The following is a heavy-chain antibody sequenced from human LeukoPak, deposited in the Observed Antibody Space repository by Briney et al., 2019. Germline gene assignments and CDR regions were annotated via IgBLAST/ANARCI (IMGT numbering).Heavy chain of an antibody. CDR2: IIPIFGTA. CDR3: ARVACGGDCYDYWYFDL. CDR1: GGTFSSYA. V-gene: IGHV1-69*13. J-gene: IGHJ2*01. D-gene: IGHD2-21*02. Sequence: GASVKVSCKASGGTFSSYAISWVRQAPGQGLEWMGGIIPIFGTANYAQKFQGRVTITADESTSTAYMELCSLRSEDTAVYYCARVACGGDCYDYWYFDLWGRGTLVTVSS.